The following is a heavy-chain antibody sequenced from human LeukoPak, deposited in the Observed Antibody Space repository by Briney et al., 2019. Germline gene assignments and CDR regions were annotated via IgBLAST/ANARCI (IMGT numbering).Heavy chain of an antibody. J-gene: IGHJ6*02. CDR1: GYSFTSYW. V-gene: IGHV5-51*01. CDR2: IYPGDSDT. CDR3: ARGRTAMVILDGMDV. Sequence: KPGESLMICCKGSGYSFTSYWIGWVLQMPGKGLEWMVIIYPGDSDTRYSPSFQGQVTISADKSISTAYLQWSSLKASDTAMYYCARGRTAMVILDGMDVWGQGTTVTVSS. D-gene: IGHD5-18*01.